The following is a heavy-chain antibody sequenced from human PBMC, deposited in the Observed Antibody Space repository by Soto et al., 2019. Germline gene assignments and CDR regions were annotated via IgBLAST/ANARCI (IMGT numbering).Heavy chain of an antibody. Sequence: SETLSLTCSVSGDSISNLDYFCAWIRQPPGQALEYIGYIYKSATTYYNPSFESRVAISVETSKSQFSLNVTSVTAADTAVYFCARGRYCLTGRCFPNWFDSWGQGALVTVSS. CDR3: ARGRYCLTGRCFPNWFDS. V-gene: IGHV4-30-4*01. CDR1: GDSISNLDYF. CDR2: IYKSATT. D-gene: IGHD7-27*01. J-gene: IGHJ5*01.